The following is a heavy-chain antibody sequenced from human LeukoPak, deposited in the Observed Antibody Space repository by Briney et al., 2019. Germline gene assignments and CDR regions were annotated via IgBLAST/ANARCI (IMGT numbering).Heavy chain of an antibody. D-gene: IGHD3-22*01. J-gene: IGHJ3*01. CDR1: GGTFSSYA. CDR2: FIPIFGTA. Sequence: GASVKVSCKASGGTFSSYAISWVRQAPGQGLEWMGGFIPIFGTANYAQKFQGRVTITADESTSTAYMELSSLRSEDTAVYYCARGSSYYYDSSGYSRFFEDWGQGTMVTVSS. V-gene: IGHV1-69*13. CDR3: ARGSSYYYDSSGYSRFFED.